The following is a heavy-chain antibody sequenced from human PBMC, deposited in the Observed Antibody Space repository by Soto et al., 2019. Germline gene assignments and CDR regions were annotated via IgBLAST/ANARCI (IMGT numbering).Heavy chain of an antibody. D-gene: IGHD3-22*01. CDR3: AAGPYYDSSGLGDWYFDY. CDR2: IIPIFGTA. J-gene: IGHJ4*02. Sequence: QVQLVQSGAEVKKPGSSVKVSCKASGGTFSSYAISWVRQAPGQGLEWMGGIIPIFGTANYAQKFQGRVTITADESTSTAYMELSSRRSEDTAVYYCAAGPYYDSSGLGDWYFDYWGQGTLVTVSS. V-gene: IGHV1-69*12. CDR1: GGTFSSYA.